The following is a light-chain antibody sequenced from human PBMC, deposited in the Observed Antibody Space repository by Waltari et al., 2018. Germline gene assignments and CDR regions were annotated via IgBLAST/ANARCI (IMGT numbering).Light chain of an antibody. CDR1: SGSIGRSY. V-gene: IGLV6-57*03. CDR2: EDY. Sequence: NFILTQTHSVSESPGKTVTISCTRSSGSIGRSYVHWYQQRPGSAPTTVIYEDYQRPSGVPERFSGSIDSSSNSAYVTISGLKPEDEADYYCQSYDNDNVVFGGGTRLTVL. J-gene: IGLJ3*02. CDR3: QSYDNDNVV.